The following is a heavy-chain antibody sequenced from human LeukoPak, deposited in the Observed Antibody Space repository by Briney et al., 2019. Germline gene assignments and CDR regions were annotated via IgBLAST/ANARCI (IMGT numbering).Heavy chain of an antibody. J-gene: IGHJ3*02. V-gene: IGHV3-23*01. CDR3: AKDRSGTTGDDAFDI. D-gene: IGHD3-10*01. CDR1: GFTFSSYA. Sequence: GGSLRLSCAASGFTFSSYAMSWVRQAPGKGLKWVSAISGSGGSTYHADSVKGRFTISRDNSKNTLYLQMNSLRAEDTAVYYCAKDRSGTTGDDAFDIWGQGTMVTVSS. CDR2: ISGSGGST.